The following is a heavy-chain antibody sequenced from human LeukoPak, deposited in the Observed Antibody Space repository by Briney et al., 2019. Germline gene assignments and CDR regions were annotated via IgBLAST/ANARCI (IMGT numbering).Heavy chain of an antibody. CDR1: GGSISTYY. V-gene: IGHV4-59*08. CDR2: IYYSGST. D-gene: IGHD2-2*01. J-gene: IGHJ4*02. Sequence: SETLSLTCTVSGGSISTYYWSWIRQPPGKGLEWIGYIYYSGSTNYNPSLKRRVTISVDTSKNQFSLKLTSLTAADTAVYFGARHRRPATVIDYWGQGTLVTVSS. CDR3: ARHRRPATVIDY.